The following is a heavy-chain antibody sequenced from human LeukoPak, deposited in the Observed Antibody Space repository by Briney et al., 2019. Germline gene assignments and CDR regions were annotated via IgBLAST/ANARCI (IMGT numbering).Heavy chain of an antibody. V-gene: IGHV1-69*04. J-gene: IGHJ4*02. CDR3: AIAVAGTLDY. Sequence: ASVKVSCKASGGTFSSYAISWVRQAPGQGLEWMGRIIPILGIANYAQKFQGRVTITADRSTSTAYMELSSLRSEDTAVYYCAIAVAGTLDYWGQGTLVTVSS. D-gene: IGHD6-19*01. CDR1: GGTFSSYA. CDR2: IIPILGIA.